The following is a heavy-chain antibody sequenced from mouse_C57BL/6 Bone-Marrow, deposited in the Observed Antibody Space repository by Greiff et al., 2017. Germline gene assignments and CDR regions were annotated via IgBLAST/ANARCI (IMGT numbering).Heavy chain of an antibody. CDR1: GYTFTDYY. V-gene: IGHV1-26*01. CDR3: ARDREGYYYAMDY. D-gene: IGHD3-2*01. Sequence: VQLQQSGPELVKPGASVKISCKASGYTFTDYYMNWVKQSHGKSLEWIGDINPNNGGTSYNQKFKGKATLTVDKSSSTAYMELRSLTSEDSAVYYCARDREGYYYAMDYWGQGTSVTVSS. J-gene: IGHJ4*01. CDR2: INPNNGGT.